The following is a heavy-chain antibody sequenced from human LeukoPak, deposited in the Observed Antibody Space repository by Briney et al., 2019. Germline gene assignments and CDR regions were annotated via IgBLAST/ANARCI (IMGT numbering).Heavy chain of an antibody. Sequence: ASVKLSCKASGYTFTSYYLHWVRQAPGQGLEWMGWINPNSGGTNYAQKFQGRVTMTRDTSISTAYMELSRLRSDDTAVYYCARRIVVVPAANNPYGMDVWGQGTTVTVSS. CDR2: INPNSGGT. D-gene: IGHD2-2*01. CDR3: ARRIVVVPAANNPYGMDV. J-gene: IGHJ6*02. V-gene: IGHV1-2*02. CDR1: GYTFTSYY.